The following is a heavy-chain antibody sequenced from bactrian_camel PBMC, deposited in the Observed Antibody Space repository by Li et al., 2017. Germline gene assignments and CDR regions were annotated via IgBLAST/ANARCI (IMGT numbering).Heavy chain of an antibody. V-gene: IGHV3S57*01. CDR1: RYPYFTYC. J-gene: IGHJ4*01. D-gene: IGHD7*01. Sequence: QVQLVESGGGSVQAGGSLNVSCAVSRYPYFTYCMAWFRQVPGKEREGVAEIDDEGRTNYADFVKGRSTTSRDNAKKMLYLHMTSLKTEDTAMYYCALGDRGTGIRGQGTQVTVS. CDR2: IDDEGRT.